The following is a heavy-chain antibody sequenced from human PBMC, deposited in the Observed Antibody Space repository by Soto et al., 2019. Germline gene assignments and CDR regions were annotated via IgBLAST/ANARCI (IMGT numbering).Heavy chain of an antibody. CDR2: IYYSGST. V-gene: IGHV4-31*03. CDR1: GGSISSGGYY. Sequence: SETLSLTCTVSGGSISSGGYYWSWIRQHPGKGLEWIGYIYYSGSTYYNPSLKSRVTISVDTSKYQFSLKLSSVTAADTAVYYCARTGGSLRVFDYWGQGTLVTVSS. D-gene: IGHD1-26*01. CDR3: ARTGGSLRVFDY. J-gene: IGHJ4*02.